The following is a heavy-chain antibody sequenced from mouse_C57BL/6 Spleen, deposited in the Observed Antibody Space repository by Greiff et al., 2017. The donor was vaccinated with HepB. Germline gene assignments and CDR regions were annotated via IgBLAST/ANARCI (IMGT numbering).Heavy chain of an antibody. CDR2: IHPNSGST. CDR3: ARGGPLLAMDY. Sequence: QVQLQQSGAELVKPGASVKLSCKASGYTFTSYWMHWVKQRPGQGLEWIGMIHPNSGSTNYNEKFKSKATLTVDKSSSTAYMQLSSLTSEDSAVYYCARGGPLLAMDYWGQGTSVTVSS. CDR1: GYTFTSYW. J-gene: IGHJ4*01. V-gene: IGHV1-64*01.